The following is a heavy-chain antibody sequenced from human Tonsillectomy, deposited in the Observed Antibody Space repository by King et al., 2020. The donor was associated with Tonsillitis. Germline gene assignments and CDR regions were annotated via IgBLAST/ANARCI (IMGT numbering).Heavy chain of an antibody. CDR2: ISGSGGST. V-gene: IGHV3-23*04. J-gene: IGHJ6*02. Sequence: VQLVESGGGLVQPGGSLRLSCAASGFTFSSCAMSWVRQAPGKGLEWVSVISGSGGSTYYADSVKGRFTISRDNSRNTLYLQMNSLRAEDTAVYYCAKATEGYRSSGYLRETHSMDVWGQGTTVIVSS. CDR1: GFTFSSCA. D-gene: IGHD3-22*01. CDR3: AKATEGYRSSGYLRETHSMDV.